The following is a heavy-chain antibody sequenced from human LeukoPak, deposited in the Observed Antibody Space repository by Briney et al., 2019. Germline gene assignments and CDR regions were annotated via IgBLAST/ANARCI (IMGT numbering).Heavy chain of an antibody. Sequence: PSETLSLICTVYGGSIRSGIYYWSWIRQPAGKAPEWIGRVYPTGGTDYNPSLKTRVTISIDTSRSQFYLKLSSVTAADTAVYYCARALLSQTSSAEYFDDWGQGTLVTVSS. CDR3: ARALLSQTSSAEYFDD. CDR1: GGSIRSGIYY. V-gene: IGHV4-61*02. J-gene: IGHJ4*02. CDR2: VYPTGGT. D-gene: IGHD2-2*01.